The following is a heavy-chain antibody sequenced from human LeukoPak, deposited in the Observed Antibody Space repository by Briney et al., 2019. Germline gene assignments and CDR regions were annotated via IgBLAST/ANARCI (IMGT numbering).Heavy chain of an antibody. D-gene: IGHD2-8*02. J-gene: IGHJ4*02. CDR2: IRRTGGST. Sequence: GGSLRLSCAASGFTFSSYAMSWVRQAPGKGLEWVSAIRRTGGSTNYADSVKGRLTISRDNSKNTLFLQMNNLRAEDTAVYYCAKDTLGYCTGGVCSHFDYWGQGTLVTVSS. CDR3: AKDTLGYCTGGVCSHFDY. V-gene: IGHV3-23*01. CDR1: GFTFSSYA.